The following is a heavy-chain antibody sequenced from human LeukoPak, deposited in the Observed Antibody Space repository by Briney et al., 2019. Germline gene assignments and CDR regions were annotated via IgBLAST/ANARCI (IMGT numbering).Heavy chain of an antibody. D-gene: IGHD6-6*01. CDR2: IYYSGST. CDR3: ARLSYSSSYFDY. V-gene: IGHV4-59*08. Sequence: SETLSPTRTVSGGSISSYYWSWIRQPPGKGLEWIGYIYYSGSTNYNPSLKSRVTISVDTSKNQFSLKLSSVTAADTAVYYCARLSYSSSYFDYWGQGTLVTVSS. J-gene: IGHJ4*02. CDR1: GGSISSYY.